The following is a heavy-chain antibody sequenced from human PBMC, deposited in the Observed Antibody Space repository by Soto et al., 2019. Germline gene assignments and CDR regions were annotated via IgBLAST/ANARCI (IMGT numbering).Heavy chain of an antibody. J-gene: IGHJ4*02. CDR3: ASLTDYYGSGSPLY. CDR2: ISGSGGST. V-gene: IGHV3-23*01. D-gene: IGHD3-10*01. Sequence: PGGSLRLSCAASGFTFSSYAMSWVRQAPGKGLEWVSAISGSGGSTYYADSVKGRFTISRDNSKSTLYLQMNSLRAEDTAVYFCASLTDYYGSGSPLYWGQGTLVTVSS. CDR1: GFTFSSYA.